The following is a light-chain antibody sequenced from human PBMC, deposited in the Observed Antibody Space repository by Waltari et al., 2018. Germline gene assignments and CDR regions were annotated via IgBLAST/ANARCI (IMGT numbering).Light chain of an antibody. V-gene: IGLV3-10*01. CDR1: AFPKQY. J-gene: IGLJ2*01. Sequence: SYELTQPPSVSVSPGQTARITSPGAAFPKQYAYWYQQKSGQAPVLVIYEDNKRPSGIPERISGSSSGTMATLTVSGAQVEDEADYCCYSTDSSGNHRVFGGGTRLTVL. CDR3: YSTDSSGNHRV. CDR2: EDN.